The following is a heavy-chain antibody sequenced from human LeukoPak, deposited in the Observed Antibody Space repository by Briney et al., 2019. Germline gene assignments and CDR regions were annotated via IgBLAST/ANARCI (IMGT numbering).Heavy chain of an antibody. V-gene: IGHV1-69*04. CDR3: ARDGMVRGVIDYYGMDV. CDR1: GGTFINYA. Sequence: SVKVSCKASGGTFINYAITWVRQAPGQGLEWMGRIIPILGVASYAQKLQDRVTLTADKSTSTAYMELSSLRSEDTAVYYCARDGMVRGVIDYYGMDVWGQGTTVTVSS. D-gene: IGHD3-10*01. J-gene: IGHJ6*02. CDR2: IIPILGVA.